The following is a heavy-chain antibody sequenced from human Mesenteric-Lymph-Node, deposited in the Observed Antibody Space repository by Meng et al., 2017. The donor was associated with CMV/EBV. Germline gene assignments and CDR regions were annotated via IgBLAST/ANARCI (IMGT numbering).Heavy chain of an antibody. D-gene: IGHD4-23*01. Sequence: CKASGYTFISYYIHWVRQAPGQGLEWLAIINPSGGRTSYAQKLQGRVTMTRDTSTSTVYMELSSLRSEDTAVYYCARDRATVVSSPGYWGQGTLVTVSS. CDR2: INPSGGRT. J-gene: IGHJ4*02. CDR3: ARDRATVVSSPGY. CDR1: GYTFISYY. V-gene: IGHV1-46*04.